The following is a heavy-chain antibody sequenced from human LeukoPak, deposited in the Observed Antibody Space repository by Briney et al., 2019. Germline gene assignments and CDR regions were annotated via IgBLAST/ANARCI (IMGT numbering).Heavy chain of an antibody. Sequence: ASVKVSCKGSGYTFSGYYMHWVRQAPGQGLEWMGWINPKSGDTKYAQKFQGRVTMTRDTSISTAYMELSRLRSEDTAVYYCAKARSSDAFDIWGQGTMVTVSS. V-gene: IGHV1-2*02. J-gene: IGHJ3*02. CDR2: INPKSGDT. CDR1: GYTFSGYY. CDR3: AKARSSDAFDI.